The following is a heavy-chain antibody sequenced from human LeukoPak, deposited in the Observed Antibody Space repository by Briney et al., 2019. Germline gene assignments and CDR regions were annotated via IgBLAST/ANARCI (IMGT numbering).Heavy chain of an antibody. J-gene: IGHJ4*02. CDR1: GFTFNRAW. V-gene: IGHV3-23*01. CDR2: ISGSGGST. D-gene: IGHD3-10*01. CDR3: AKDAAITMVRGVTGRYFDY. Sequence: GGSLRLSCAASGFTFNRAWMTWVRQAPGKGLEWVSAISGSGGSTYYADSVKGRFTISRDNSKNTLYLQMNSLRAEDTAVYYCAKDAAITMVRGVTGRYFDYWGQGTLVTVSS.